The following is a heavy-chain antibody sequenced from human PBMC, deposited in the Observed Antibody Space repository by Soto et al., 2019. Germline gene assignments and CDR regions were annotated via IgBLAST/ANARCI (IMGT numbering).Heavy chain of an antibody. CDR2: IYYSGST. CDR1: GGSISSSSYY. J-gene: IGHJ4*02. D-gene: IGHD1-26*01. CDR3: ARRLGYYVTGYYFDY. V-gene: IGHV4-39*01. Sequence: TSETLSLTCTVSGGSISSSSYYWGWIRQPPGKGLEWIGSIYYSGSTYYNPSLKSRVTISVDTSKNQFSLKLSSVTAADTAVYYCARRLGYYVTGYYFDYWGQGTLVTV.